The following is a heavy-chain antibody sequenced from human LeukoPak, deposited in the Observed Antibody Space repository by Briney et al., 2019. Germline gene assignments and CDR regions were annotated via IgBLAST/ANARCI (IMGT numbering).Heavy chain of an antibody. CDR1: GGSISSYY. Sequence: SETLSLTCTVSGGSISSYYWSWIRQPPGKGLEWIGYIYYSGSTNYNPSLKSRVTISVDTSKNQFSLKLSSVTAADTALYYCARRRYYDGSGYLEWGQGTLLSVSS. D-gene: IGHD3-22*01. V-gene: IGHV4-59*08. J-gene: IGHJ1*01. CDR3: ARRRYYDGSGYLE. CDR2: IYYSGST.